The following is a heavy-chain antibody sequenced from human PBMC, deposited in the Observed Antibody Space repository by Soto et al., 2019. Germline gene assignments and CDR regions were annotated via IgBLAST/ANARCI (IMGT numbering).Heavy chain of an antibody. CDR3: ARIPYDNSGTIFDY. D-gene: IGHD3-22*01. CDR2: IYAGTIT. J-gene: IGHJ4*02. V-gene: IGHV3-53*01. CDR1: GITVSSYY. Sequence: GGSLRLSCAVSGITVSSYYMSWVRQAAGKGLEWVSVIYAGTITYYADSVKGRFTIYRDNSKNTLNLEMNSLRVEDTAVYYCARIPYDNSGTIFDYWGQGALVTVSS.